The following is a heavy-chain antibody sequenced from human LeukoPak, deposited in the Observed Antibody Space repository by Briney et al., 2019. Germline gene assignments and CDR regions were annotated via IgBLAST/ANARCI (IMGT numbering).Heavy chain of an antibody. CDR2: ISSNGGST. CDR3: ARDRWELRNAFDI. V-gene: IGHV3-64*01. Sequence: PGGSLRLSCAASGFTFSSYAVHWVRQAPGKGLEYVSAISSNGGSTYYANSVKGRFTISRDNSKNTLYLQMGSLRAEDMAVYYCARDRWELRNAFDIWGQGTMVTVSS. CDR1: GFTFSSYA. J-gene: IGHJ3*02. D-gene: IGHD1-26*01.